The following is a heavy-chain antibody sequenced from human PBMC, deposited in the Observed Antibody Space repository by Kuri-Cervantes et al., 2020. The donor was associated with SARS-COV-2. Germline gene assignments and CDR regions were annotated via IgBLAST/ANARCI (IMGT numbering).Heavy chain of an antibody. J-gene: IGHJ4*02. D-gene: IGHD3-10*01. CDR1: GYSISSGYY. V-gene: IGHV4-38-2*01. CDR3: ARLQITMVRGVDDY. CDR2: IYHSGST. Sequence: SQTLSLTCAVSGYSISSGYYWGRIRQPPGKGLKWIGSIYHSGSTYYNPSLKSRVTISVDTSKNQFSLKLSSVTAADTAVYYCARLQITMVRGVDDYWGQGTLVTVSS.